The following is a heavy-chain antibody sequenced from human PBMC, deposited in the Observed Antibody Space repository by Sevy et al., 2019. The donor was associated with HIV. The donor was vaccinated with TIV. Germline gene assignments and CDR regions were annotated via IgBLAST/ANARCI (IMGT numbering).Heavy chain of an antibody. J-gene: IGHJ4*02. CDR1: GFTFSSYA. D-gene: IGHD3-10*01. Sequence: GGSLRLSCAASGFTFSSYAMHWVRQAPGKGLEWVAVISYDGSNKYYAHSVKGRFTISRDNSKNTLYLQMNSLRAEDTAVYYCARDEPAHYYGSGSYYNPFDYWGQGTLVTVSS. CDR2: ISYDGSNK. CDR3: ARDEPAHYYGSGSYYNPFDY. V-gene: IGHV3-30-3*01.